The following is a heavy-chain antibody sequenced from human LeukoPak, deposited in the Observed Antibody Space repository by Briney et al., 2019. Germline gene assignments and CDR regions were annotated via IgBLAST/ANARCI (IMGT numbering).Heavy chain of an antibody. CDR3: AKDLSGGYHSYYFDF. CDR1: GFSFSSYG. D-gene: IGHD5-18*01. Sequence: PGGSPRLSCAASGFSFSSYGMHWVRQAPGKGLEWVAFIRFDGSNYYYTDSVKGRFTISRDNSKNTLYLQMNSLNKEDTAAYFCAKDLSGGYHSYYFDFWGQGTPVTVSS. V-gene: IGHV3-30*02. CDR2: IRFDGSNY. J-gene: IGHJ4*02.